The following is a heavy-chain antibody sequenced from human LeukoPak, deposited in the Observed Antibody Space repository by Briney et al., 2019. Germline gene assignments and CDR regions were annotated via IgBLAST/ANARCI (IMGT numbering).Heavy chain of an antibody. CDR3: AKDSSGYSTSLDY. CDR1: GGSFSGYY. Sequence: ETLSLTCAVYGGSFSGYYWSWVRQAPGKGLEWVSAISGSGGSTYYADSVKGRFTISRDNSKNTLYLQMNSLRAEDTAVYYCAKDSSGYSTSLDYWGQGTLVTVSS. V-gene: IGHV3-23*01. J-gene: IGHJ4*02. D-gene: IGHD3-22*01. CDR2: ISGSGGST.